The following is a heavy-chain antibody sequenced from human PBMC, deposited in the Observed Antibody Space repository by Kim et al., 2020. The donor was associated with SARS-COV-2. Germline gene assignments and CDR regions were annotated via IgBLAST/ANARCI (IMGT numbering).Heavy chain of an antibody. Sequence: ASVKVSCKASGYTFTSYYMHWVRQAPGQGLEWMGIINPSGGSTSYAQKFQGRVTMTRDTSTSTVYMELSSLRSEDTAVYYCARDDPDFGVESFMDVWGKGTTVTVSS. CDR2: INPSGGST. CDR3: ARDDPDFGVESFMDV. J-gene: IGHJ6*03. CDR1: GYTFTSYY. V-gene: IGHV1-46*01. D-gene: IGHD3-3*01.